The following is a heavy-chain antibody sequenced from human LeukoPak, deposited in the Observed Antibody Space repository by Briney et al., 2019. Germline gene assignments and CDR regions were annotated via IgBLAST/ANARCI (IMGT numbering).Heavy chain of an antibody. CDR2: INHSGST. CDR1: GGSFSGYY. J-gene: IGHJ4*02. D-gene: IGHD6-13*01. CDR3: ARGRRIAAAGHHLDY. V-gene: IGHV4-34*01. Sequence: SETLSLTCAVHGGSFSGYYWSWIRQPPGKGLEWIGEINHSGSTNYNPSLKSRVTISVDTSKNQFSLKLSSVTAADTAVYYCARGRRIAAAGHHLDYWGQGTLVTVSS.